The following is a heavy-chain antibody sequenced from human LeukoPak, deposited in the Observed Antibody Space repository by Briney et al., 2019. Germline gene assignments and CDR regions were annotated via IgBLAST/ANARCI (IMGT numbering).Heavy chain of an antibody. Sequence: ASVKVSCTASGGTFSSYAISWVRQAPGQGLEWMGGIIPLFGTGNHAQNCQGRVTITADESTSTAYMELSSLRSEDTAVYYSARAYEKYVLISYLESWGPGTLVTVSS. J-gene: IGHJ4*02. CDR1: GGTFSSYA. CDR2: IIPLFGTG. CDR3: ARAYEKYVLISYLES. D-gene: IGHD3-10*01. V-gene: IGHV1-69*13.